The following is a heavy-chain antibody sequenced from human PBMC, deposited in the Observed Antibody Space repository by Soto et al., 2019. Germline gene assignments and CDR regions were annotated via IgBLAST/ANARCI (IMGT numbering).Heavy chain of an antibody. D-gene: IGHD6-19*01. CDR2: VSGSGENI. CDR3: ATVGSSGWLAHLDS. CDR1: GFSVSDSS. J-gene: IGHJ4*02. V-gene: IGHV3-23*01. Sequence: PGGSLRLSCEVSGFSVSDSSMSWVRQAPGKGLEWVSGVSGSGENIDYADSVRGRFTISRDNSKDTLYLQMNSLRAEDTAVYYCATVGSSGWLAHLDSWGQGTLVTVSS.